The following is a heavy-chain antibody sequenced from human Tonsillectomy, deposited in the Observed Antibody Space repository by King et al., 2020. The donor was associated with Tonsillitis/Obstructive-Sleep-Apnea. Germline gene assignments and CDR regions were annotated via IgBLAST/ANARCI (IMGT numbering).Heavy chain of an antibody. D-gene: IGHD3-3*01. Sequence: VQLQQWGAGLLKPSETLSLTCAFYGGSFSGYYWGWIRQPPGMGRVWIGEIMDSVSTNYNPSLKRRVTAPVDTSKNQFSLKLNSVTAAHTAGYYCARVVTIFGVVIPYYFDYWGQGTLVTVSS. V-gene: IGHV4-34*12. CDR2: IMDSVST. CDR1: GGSFSGYY. CDR3: ARVVTIFGVVIPYYFDY. J-gene: IGHJ4*02.